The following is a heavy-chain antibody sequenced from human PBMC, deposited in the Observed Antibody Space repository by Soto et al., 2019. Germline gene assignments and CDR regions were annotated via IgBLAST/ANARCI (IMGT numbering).Heavy chain of an antibody. V-gene: IGHV1-2*02. Sequence: QVQLVQSGAEVKKPGASEKVSCKASGYTFTGYYMHWVRQAPGQGLEWMGWINPNSGGTNYAQKFQGRVTMTTDTSISTAYMELSRLRSDDTAVYYCARVGQQLGNYYYYGTDVWGQGTTVTVSS. CDR1: GYTFTGYY. J-gene: IGHJ6*02. CDR2: INPNSGGT. D-gene: IGHD6-13*01. CDR3: ARVGQQLGNYYYYGTDV.